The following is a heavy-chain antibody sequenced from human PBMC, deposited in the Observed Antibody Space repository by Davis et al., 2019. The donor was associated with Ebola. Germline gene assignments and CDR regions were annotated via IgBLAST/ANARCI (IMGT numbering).Heavy chain of an antibody. V-gene: IGHV3-30*02. Sequence: GESLKISCAASGFTFSTYGLHWVRQAPGKGLEWVAYIRYDGNNKYHADSVKGRFTISRDNSKNMAYLQMNSLKSEDTATYWCTTLSFCNSTPWSDYWGLGTLVTVSS. D-gene: IGHD2/OR15-2a*01. CDR2: IRYDGNNK. CDR1: GFTFSTYG. J-gene: IGHJ4*02. CDR3: TTLSFCNSTPWSDY.